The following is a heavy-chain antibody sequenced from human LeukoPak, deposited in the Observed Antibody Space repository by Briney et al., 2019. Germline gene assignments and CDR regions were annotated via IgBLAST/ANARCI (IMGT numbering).Heavy chain of an antibody. Sequence: ASVKVSCKASGYTFTSHYIHWVRQAPGQGLEWMGIINPSGGASNYAQIFQGRVTVTSDPSTSTVYMELSSLRFEDTAIYYCAKPGPIYSASPGNYFDYWGQGTLVTVSS. D-gene: IGHD1-14*01. CDR3: AKPGPIYSASPGNYFDY. J-gene: IGHJ4*02. CDR1: GYTFTSHY. CDR2: INPSGGAS. V-gene: IGHV1-46*01.